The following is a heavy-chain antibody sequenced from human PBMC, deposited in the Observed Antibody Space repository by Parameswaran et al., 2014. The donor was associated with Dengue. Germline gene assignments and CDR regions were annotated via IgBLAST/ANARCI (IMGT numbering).Heavy chain of an antibody. CDR3: NSGSYGSFDL. J-gene: IGHJ2*01. D-gene: IGHD1-26*01. Sequence: WIRQPPGKGLVWVSRINSDGSSTSYADSVKGRFTISRDNAKNTLYLQMNSLRAEDTAVYYCNSGSYGSFDLWGRGTLVTVSS. CDR2: INSDGSST. V-gene: IGHV3-74*01.